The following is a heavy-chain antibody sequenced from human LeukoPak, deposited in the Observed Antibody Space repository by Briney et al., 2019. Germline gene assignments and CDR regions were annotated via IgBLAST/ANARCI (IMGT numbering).Heavy chain of an antibody. CDR2: ISGSAGST. Sequence: GGSLRLSCAASGFTFSSYAMSWVRQAPGKGLEWVSAISGSAGSTYYADSVKGRFTISRDNSKNTLYLQMNSLRAEDTAVYYCANQAWGNSRRFRRLPGSYYFDYWGQGTLVTVSS. CDR1: GFTFSSYA. V-gene: IGHV3-23*01. J-gene: IGHJ4*02. CDR3: ANQAWGNSRRFRRLPGSYYFDY. D-gene: IGHD4-23*01.